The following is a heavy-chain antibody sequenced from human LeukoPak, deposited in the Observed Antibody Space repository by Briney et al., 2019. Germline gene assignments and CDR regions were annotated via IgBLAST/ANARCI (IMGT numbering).Heavy chain of an antibody. D-gene: IGHD2-2*01. Sequence: GGSLRLSCAASGFTFSSSWMHWVRQAPGKGLVWVSRINPDESTTTYADSVKGRCTISRDNAKNTLYLQMNSLRAEHTAVYYCARNTRTSFDIWGQGTLVTVSS. CDR3: ARNTRTSFDI. V-gene: IGHV3-74*01. CDR2: INPDESTT. J-gene: IGHJ4*02. CDR1: GFTFSSSW.